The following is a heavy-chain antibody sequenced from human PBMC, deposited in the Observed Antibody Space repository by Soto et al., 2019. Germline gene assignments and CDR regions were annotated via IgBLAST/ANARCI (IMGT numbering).Heavy chain of an antibody. Sequence: GGSLRLSCAASGFTFSSYVMNWVRLAPGKGLEWVSAISGSGASTYYADSVKGRFTISRDNSKNTLYLQMNSLRAEDTAVYYFYCDGWDGYFLAYWGQGTLVTVSS. D-gene: IGHD6-19*01. CDR3: YCDGWDGYFLAY. J-gene: IGHJ4*02. CDR1: GFTFSSYV. CDR2: ISGSGAST. V-gene: IGHV3-23*01.